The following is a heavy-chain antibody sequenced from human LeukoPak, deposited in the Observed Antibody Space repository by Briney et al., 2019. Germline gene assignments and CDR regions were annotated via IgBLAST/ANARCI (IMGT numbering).Heavy chain of an antibody. CDR3: ARGRDIAVAGTMALWDC. CDR2: MNPNSGNT. Sequence: GASVKVSCKASGYTFTSYDINWVRQATGQGLEWMGWMNPNSGNTGYAQKFQGRVTMTRNTSISTAYMELSSLRSEDTAVYYCARGRDIAVAGTMALWDCWGQGTLVTVSS. D-gene: IGHD6-19*01. J-gene: IGHJ4*02. V-gene: IGHV1-8*01. CDR1: GYTFTSYD.